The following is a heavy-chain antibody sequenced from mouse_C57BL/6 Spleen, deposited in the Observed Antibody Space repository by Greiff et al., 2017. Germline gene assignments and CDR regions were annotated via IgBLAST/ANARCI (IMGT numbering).Heavy chain of an antibody. Sequence: EVNLVESGGGLVQSGRSLRLSCATSGFTFSDFYMEWVRQAPGKGLEWIAASRNKANDYTTEYSASVKGRFIVSRDTSQSILYLQMNALRAEDTAIYYCARDAYYYGSSSWFAYWGQGTLVTVSA. CDR3: ARDAYYYGSSSWFAY. J-gene: IGHJ3*01. V-gene: IGHV7-1*01. D-gene: IGHD1-1*01. CDR1: GFTFSDFY. CDR2: SRNKANDYTT.